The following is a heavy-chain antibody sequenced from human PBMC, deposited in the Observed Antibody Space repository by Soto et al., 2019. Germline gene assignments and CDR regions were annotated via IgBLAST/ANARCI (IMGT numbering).Heavy chain of an antibody. CDR2: IIPIFGTA. Sequence: SVKVSCKASGGTFSSYAISWVRQAPGQGLEWMGGIIPIFGTANYAQKFQGRVTITADESTSTAYMELSSLRSEDTAVYYCARPARECSSPGCANWGQGTLVTVSS. CDR3: ARPARECSSPGCAN. D-gene: IGHD2-2*01. J-gene: IGHJ4*02. V-gene: IGHV1-69*13. CDR1: GGTFSSYA.